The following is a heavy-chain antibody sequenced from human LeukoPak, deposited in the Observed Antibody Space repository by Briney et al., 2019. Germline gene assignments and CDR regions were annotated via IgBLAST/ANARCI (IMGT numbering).Heavy chain of an antibody. V-gene: IGHV1-2*06. CDR1: GYTITGYY. Sequence: GASVKVSCKASGYTITGYYMHWVRQAPGQGLEWMGRINPNSGGTNSAQMSQGRITMTRDTSISTAYMELSSLRSEDTAVYYCARGLGGAGGSYTPEFGYWGQGTLVTVSS. J-gene: IGHJ4*02. CDR2: INPNSGGT. CDR3: ARGLGGAGGSYTPEFGY. D-gene: IGHD1-26*01.